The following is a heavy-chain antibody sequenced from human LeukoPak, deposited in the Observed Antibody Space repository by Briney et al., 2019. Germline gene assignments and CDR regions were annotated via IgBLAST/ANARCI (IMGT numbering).Heavy chain of an antibody. V-gene: IGHV4-39*07. CDR3: ARDPDYYDDSGYT. J-gene: IGHJ5*02. CDR1: GGSISSSSYY. CDR2: MYYSGGT. Sequence: SETLSLTCTVSGGSISSSSYYWGWIRQPPGKGLEWIGSMYYSGGTYYNPSLKSRVTISADTYKNQFSLKLSSVTAADTAVYYCARDPDYYDDSGYTWGQGTLVTVSS. D-gene: IGHD3-22*01.